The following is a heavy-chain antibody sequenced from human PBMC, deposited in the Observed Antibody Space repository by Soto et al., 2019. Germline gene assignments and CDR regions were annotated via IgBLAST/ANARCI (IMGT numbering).Heavy chain of an antibody. V-gene: IGHV3-11*04. D-gene: IGHD3-22*01. Sequence: LRLSCAASGFTFSDNHMTWIRQTPGKGLEWISYISGSGSDISYADFAKGRFTISRDNAKNSLYLQMNSLRAEDTAVYYCASGHYDSSGYYYLAAFDIWGQGTMVTVSS. CDR2: ISGSGSDI. CDR3: ASGHYDSSGYYYLAAFDI. J-gene: IGHJ3*02. CDR1: GFTFSDNH.